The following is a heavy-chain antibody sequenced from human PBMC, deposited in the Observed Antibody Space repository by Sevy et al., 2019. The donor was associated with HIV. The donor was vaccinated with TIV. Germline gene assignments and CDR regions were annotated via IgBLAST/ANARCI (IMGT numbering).Heavy chain of an antibody. J-gene: IGHJ4*02. CDR3: ARVGGLVDQGFDF. D-gene: IGHD1-26*01. Sequence: ASVKVSCKASGYTFSSYDINWVRQATGQGLEWMGWMNPNSGNIDYAQKFQGRVTMTRDTSISTVYMELSSLRSEDTAVYYCARVGGLVDQGFDFWGQGTLVTVSS. V-gene: IGHV1-8*01. CDR2: MNPNSGNI. CDR1: GYTFSSYD.